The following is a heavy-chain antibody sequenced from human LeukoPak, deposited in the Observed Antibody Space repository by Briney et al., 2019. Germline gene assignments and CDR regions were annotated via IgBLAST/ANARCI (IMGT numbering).Heavy chain of an antibody. V-gene: IGHV5-51*01. CDR1: GYIFTHYC. D-gene: IGHD3-10*01. Sequence: GESLKISRQVFGYIFTHYCFGWVRQMPGKGLESMGIIYPADSDTTYSPSFQGQVTISADKSISTVYLQWSSLKASDTAMYYCARQSRDGSKTRGYYFDYWGQGTLVTVSS. J-gene: IGHJ4*02. CDR3: ARQSRDGSKTRGYYFDY. CDR2: IYPADSDT.